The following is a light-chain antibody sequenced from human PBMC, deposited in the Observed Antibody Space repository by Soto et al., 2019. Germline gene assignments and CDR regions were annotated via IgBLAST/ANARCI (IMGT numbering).Light chain of an antibody. Sequence: QSALTQPPSVSGSPGQSVTISCTGTSSDMGNYNYVSWYQQAPGTAPKLMIFEVSNRPSGVPDRFSGSKSGNTASLTISGLQAEDEADYYCASNTGTRGFGGGTKVTVL. V-gene: IGLV2-18*02. CDR1: SSDMGNYNY. CDR2: EVS. J-gene: IGLJ3*02. CDR3: ASNTGTRG.